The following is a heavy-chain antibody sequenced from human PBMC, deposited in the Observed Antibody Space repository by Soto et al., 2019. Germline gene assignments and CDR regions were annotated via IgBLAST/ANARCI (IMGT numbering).Heavy chain of an antibody. CDR2: IYYSGST. Sequence: SETLSLTCTVSGGSVSSGSYYWSWIRQPPGKGLEWIGYIYYSGSTNYNPSLKSRVTISVDTSKNQFSLKLSSVTAADTAVYYCARDLVEQSITIFGVVNPPSYGMHVWGQGTTVT. CDR3: ARDLVEQSITIFGVVNPPSYGMHV. CDR1: GGSVSSGSYY. J-gene: IGHJ6*02. D-gene: IGHD3-3*01. V-gene: IGHV4-61*01.